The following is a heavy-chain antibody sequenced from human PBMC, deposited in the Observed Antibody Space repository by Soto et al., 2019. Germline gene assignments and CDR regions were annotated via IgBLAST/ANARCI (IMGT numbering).Heavy chain of an antibody. CDR3: ARDLNDYYDSSGYYYGGQA. V-gene: IGHV1-46*01. J-gene: IGHJ4*02. CDR1: GYTFTIYY. CDR2: INPSVGST. D-gene: IGHD3-22*01. Sequence: ASLNVSFKASGYTFTIYYIHLVLHSPVQWLELMGIINPSVGSTSYAQNFQCRVTMTRDTSTSTVYMELSSLRSEDTAVYYCARDLNDYYDSSGYYYGGQAWGQGTLVTVSS.